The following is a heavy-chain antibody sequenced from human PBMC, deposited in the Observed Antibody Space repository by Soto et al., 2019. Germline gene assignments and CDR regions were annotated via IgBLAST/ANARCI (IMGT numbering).Heavy chain of an antibody. V-gene: IGHV4-38-2*01. Sequence: SETLSLTCAVSGYSISSGYYWGWIRQPPGKGLEWIGSTYHSGSTYYNPSLKSRVTISVDTSKNQFSLKLSSVTAADTAVYYCARFSSGSPFDYCGQGTLVTVSS. CDR3: ARFSSGSPFDY. J-gene: IGHJ4*02. CDR2: TYHSGST. CDR1: GYSISSGYY. D-gene: IGHD1-26*01.